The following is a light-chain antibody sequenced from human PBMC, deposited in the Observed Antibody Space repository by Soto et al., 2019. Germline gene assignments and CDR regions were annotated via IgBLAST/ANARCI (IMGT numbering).Light chain of an antibody. CDR1: QSVRSY. CDR3: QQRSSWPRIT. CDR2: DPS. V-gene: IGKV3-11*01. J-gene: IGKJ4*01. Sequence: EIVLTQFPATLSLSPGVRATLSCRARQSVRSYSALYQQKPGQAPRLLIYDPSNRAPGIPARFSGSGPGADFTLSLSRVEPEDFAVYSCQQRSSWPRITFGGGTKVQIK.